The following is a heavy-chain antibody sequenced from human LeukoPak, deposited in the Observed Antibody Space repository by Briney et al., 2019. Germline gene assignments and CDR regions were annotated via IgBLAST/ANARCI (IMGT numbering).Heavy chain of an antibody. V-gene: IGHV4-61*02. J-gene: IGHJ4*02. CDR3: ARAQAATPEYLDY. Sequence: PSETLSLTCTVSGGSISSGSYYWSWIRQPAGKGLEWIGRIYTSGSTNYNPSLKSRVTISVDTSKNQFSLKLSSVTAAGTAVYYCARAQAATPEYLDYWGQGNLVTVSS. CDR1: GGSISSGSYY. CDR2: IYTSGST. D-gene: IGHD1-26*01.